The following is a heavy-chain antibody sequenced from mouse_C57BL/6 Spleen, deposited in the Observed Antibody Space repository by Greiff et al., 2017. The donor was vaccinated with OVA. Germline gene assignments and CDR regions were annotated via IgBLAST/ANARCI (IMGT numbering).Heavy chain of an antibody. Sequence: QVQLKESGAELVKPGASVKMSCKASGYTFTTYPIEWMKQNHGKSLEWIGNFHPYNDDTKYNEKFKGKATLTVEKSSSTVYLELSRLTSDDSAVYYCARRSTTVEGWFAYWGQGTLVTVSA. J-gene: IGHJ3*01. CDR2: FHPYNDDT. V-gene: IGHV1-47*01. CDR3: ARRSTTVEGWFAY. D-gene: IGHD1-1*01. CDR1: GYTFTTYP.